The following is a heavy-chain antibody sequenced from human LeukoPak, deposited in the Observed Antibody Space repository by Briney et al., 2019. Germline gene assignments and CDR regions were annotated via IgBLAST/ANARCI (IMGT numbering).Heavy chain of an antibody. CDR2: FDPEDGET. J-gene: IGHJ4*02. Sequence: ASVKVSCKVSGHTLTELSMHWVRQAPGKGLEWMGGFDPEDGETIYAQKFQGRVTMTEDTSTDTAYMELSSLRSEDTAVYYCATFIRPYSSGWYRFFDYWGQGTLVTVSS. V-gene: IGHV1-24*01. CDR1: GHTLTELS. D-gene: IGHD6-19*01. CDR3: ATFIRPYSSGWYRFFDY.